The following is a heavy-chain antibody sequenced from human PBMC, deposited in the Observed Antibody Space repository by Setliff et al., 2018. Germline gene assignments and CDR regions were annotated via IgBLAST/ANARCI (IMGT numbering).Heavy chain of an antibody. CDR1: GNTFTGYY. J-gene: IGHJ3*02. D-gene: IGHD3-3*01. CDR3: ARDRFYNSWSGTSITAPHDAFDI. CDR2: INPNSGDT. V-gene: IGHV1-2*02. Sequence: ASVKVSCKASGNTFTGYYIHWLRQAPGQGLEWMGCINPNSGDTTFAQKFQGKVTMTRDTSTSTVYMEVSSLRSEDTAVYFCARDRFYNSWSGTSITAPHDAFDIWGQGTMVTVSS.